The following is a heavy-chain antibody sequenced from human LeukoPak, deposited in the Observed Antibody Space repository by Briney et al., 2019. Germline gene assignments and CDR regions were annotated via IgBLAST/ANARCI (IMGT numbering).Heavy chain of an antibody. CDR3: ARGRSGPYAFDI. V-gene: IGHV1-69*05. CDR2: IIPIFGTA. D-gene: IGHD3-3*01. Sequence: SVKVSCKASGGTFSSYAISWVRQAPGQGLEWMGGIIPIFGTANYAQKFQGRVTITTDESTSTAYMELSSLRSEDTAVYYCARGRSGPYAFDIWGQGTMVTVSS. CDR1: GGTFSSYA. J-gene: IGHJ3*02.